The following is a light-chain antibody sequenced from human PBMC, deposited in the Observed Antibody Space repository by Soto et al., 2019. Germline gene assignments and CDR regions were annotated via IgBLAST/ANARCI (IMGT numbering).Light chain of an antibody. CDR3: NSYTTSAPLYV. CDR2: DVS. CDR1: SSDVGTYNY. V-gene: IGLV2-14*01. J-gene: IGLJ1*01. Sequence: QSALTQPASVSGSPGQSITISCTGTSSDVGTYNYVSWYQLHPGKAPKLVIYDVSNRPSGVSNRFSGSKSGNTASLTISGLQAEDEADYYCNSYTTSAPLYVFGTGTKVTVL.